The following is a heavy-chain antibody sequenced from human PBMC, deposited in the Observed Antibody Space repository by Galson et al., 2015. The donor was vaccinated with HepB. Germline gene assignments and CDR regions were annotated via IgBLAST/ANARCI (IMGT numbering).Heavy chain of an antibody. D-gene: IGHD3-3*01. CDR3: ARDFHHYDFWSGYLDDSYYFDY. Sequence: SLRLSCAASGFTFSSYSMNWVRQAPGKGLEWVSYISSSSSTIYYADSVKGRFTISRDNAKNSLYLQMNSLRAEDTAVYYCARDFHHYDFWSGYLDDSYYFDYWGQGTLVTVSS. CDR1: GFTFSSYS. V-gene: IGHV3-48*01. CDR2: ISSSSSTI. J-gene: IGHJ4*02.